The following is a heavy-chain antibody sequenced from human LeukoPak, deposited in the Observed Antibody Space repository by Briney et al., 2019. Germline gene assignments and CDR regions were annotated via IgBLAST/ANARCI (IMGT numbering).Heavy chain of an antibody. D-gene: IGHD3-22*01. V-gene: IGHV1-8*01. J-gene: IGHJ4*02. CDR1: GYTFTSYD. CDR2: MNPNSGNT. Sequence: ASVKVSCKASGYTFTSYDINWVRQATGQGLEWMGWMNPNSGNTGYAQKFQGRVTMTRNTSMSTAYMELSSLRSEDTAVYYCARVGLRDWSGDSSGYSDYWGQGTLVTVSS. CDR3: ARVGLRDWSGDSSGYSDY.